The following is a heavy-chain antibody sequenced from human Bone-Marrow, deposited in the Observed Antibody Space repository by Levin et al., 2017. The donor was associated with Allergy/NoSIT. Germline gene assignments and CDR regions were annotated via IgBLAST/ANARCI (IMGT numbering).Heavy chain of an antibody. CDR1: GFTFSSYG. CDR3: ARGITAAGGRYAFDI. Sequence: GGSLRLSCAASGFTFSSYGIHWVRQAPGKGLEWVAVIWYDGSNKYYADSVKGRFSVSRDNSKNTLYLQMNSLRAEDTAVYYCARGITAAGGRYAFDIWGQGTMVTVSS. V-gene: IGHV3-33*01. J-gene: IGHJ3*02. CDR2: IWYDGSNK. D-gene: IGHD6-13*01.